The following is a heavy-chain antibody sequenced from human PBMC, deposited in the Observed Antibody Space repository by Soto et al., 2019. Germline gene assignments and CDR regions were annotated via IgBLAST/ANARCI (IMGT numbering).Heavy chain of an antibody. V-gene: IGHV1-3*01. CDR3: ARSIVVVTALDY. Sequence: QVQLVQSGAEVKKPGASVKVSCKASGYTFTSYAMHWVRQAPGQRLEGMGWINAGDGNTKYSQKFQGRVTITRDTSASTAYMELSSLRSEDTAVYYCARSIVVVTALDYWRQGTLVTVSS. D-gene: IGHD2-21*02. J-gene: IGHJ4*02. CDR2: INAGDGNT. CDR1: GYTFTSYA.